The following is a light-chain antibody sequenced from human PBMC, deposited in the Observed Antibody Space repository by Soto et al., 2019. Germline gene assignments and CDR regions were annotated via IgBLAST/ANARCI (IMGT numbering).Light chain of an antibody. CDR3: QQSYTTPPA. J-gene: IGKJ1*01. Sequence: DIQMTQSPSSLSASVGDRVTITCRASQSVSIYLNWYQQKPGKAPKLLIYTTSSLQSEVPSRFSGSGSWTDFTLTISSLQPEDFATYYCQQSYTTPPAFGQGTKVEVK. CDR1: QSVSIY. CDR2: TTS. V-gene: IGKV1-39*01.